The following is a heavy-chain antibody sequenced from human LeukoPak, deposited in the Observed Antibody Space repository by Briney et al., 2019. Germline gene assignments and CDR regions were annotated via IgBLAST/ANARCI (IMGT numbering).Heavy chain of an antibody. CDR2: ISAYNGNT. D-gene: IGHD2-2*01. J-gene: IGHJ6*03. CDR3: ARAAGYCSSTSCPWAMDV. Sequence: ASVKVSCKASGYTFTSYGISWVRQAPGQGLEWMGWISAYNGNTNYAQKLQGRVTMTTDTSTSTAYMELRSLRSDDTAVYYCARAAGYCSSTSCPWAMDVWGKGTTVTVSS. V-gene: IGHV1-18*01. CDR1: GYTFTSYG.